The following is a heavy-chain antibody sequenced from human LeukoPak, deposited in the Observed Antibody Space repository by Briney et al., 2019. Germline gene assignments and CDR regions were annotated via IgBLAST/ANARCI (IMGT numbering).Heavy chain of an antibody. Sequence: GGSLRLSCAASGFTFSSYWMSWVRQAPGKGLEWVANIKQDGSEKYYVDSVKGRFTIPRDNAKNSLYLQVNSLRAEDTAVYYCARPKFYDSSGYYRPSGAFDIWGQGTMVTVSS. V-gene: IGHV3-7*01. CDR1: GFTFSSYW. J-gene: IGHJ3*02. D-gene: IGHD3-22*01. CDR2: IKQDGSEK. CDR3: ARPKFYDSSGYYRPSGAFDI.